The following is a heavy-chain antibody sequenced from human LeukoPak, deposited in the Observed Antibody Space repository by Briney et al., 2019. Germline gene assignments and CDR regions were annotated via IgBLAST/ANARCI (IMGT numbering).Heavy chain of an antibody. J-gene: IGHJ4*02. Sequence: GGSLRLSCAASGLTFSSYWMTWVRQAPGKGLEWVANIKPDGGERSYVDSVRGRFTISRDNAENSLYLQMNSLRAEDTAVYYCARGSGATYSSSWYLDYWGQGTLVTVSS. D-gene: IGHD6-13*01. CDR3: ARGSGATYSSSWYLDY. CDR1: GLTFSSYW. CDR2: IKPDGGER. V-gene: IGHV3-7*02.